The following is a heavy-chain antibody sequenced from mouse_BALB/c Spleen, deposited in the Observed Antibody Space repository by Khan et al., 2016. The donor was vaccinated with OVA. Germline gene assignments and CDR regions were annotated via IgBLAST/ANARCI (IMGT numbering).Heavy chain of an antibody. V-gene: IGHV9-4*02. CDR1: GYTFTTAG. CDR3: ARGGAAYYKNDGGAVEY. D-gene: IGHD2-12*01. CDR2: INTHSGVP. J-gene: IGHJ4*01. Sequence: QIQLVQSGPELKKPGETVRISCKASGYTFTTAGMQWVQKMPGKGLKWIGWINTHSGVPKYAEDFKGRFAFSLETSASTAYLQLTNLKNEDTATYFCARGGAAYYKNDGGAVEYWGQGTSVTVSS.